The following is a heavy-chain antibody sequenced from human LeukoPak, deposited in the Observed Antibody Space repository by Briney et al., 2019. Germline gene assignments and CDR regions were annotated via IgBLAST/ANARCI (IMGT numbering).Heavy chain of an antibody. CDR2: IYPGDSDT. V-gene: IGHV5-51*01. CDR1: GYSFTSYW. D-gene: IGHD5-24*01. Sequence: GESLKISCKGSGYSFTSYWIGWVRQMPGKGLEWMGIIYPGDSDTRYSPSFQGQVTISADKSISTAYLQWSSLKASDTAMYYCARLDVEMATIDAFDIWGQGAMVTVSS. CDR3: ARLDVEMATIDAFDI. J-gene: IGHJ3*02.